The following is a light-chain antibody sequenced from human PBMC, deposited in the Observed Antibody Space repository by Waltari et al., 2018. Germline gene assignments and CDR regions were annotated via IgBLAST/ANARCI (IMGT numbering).Light chain of an antibody. Sequence: QSALTQPASVSASPGQSITISCTGTRSDVGSFNFVSWYQLHPGKAPKLIIYDVTDRPSGVSTRFSGSKSANTASLTISGLQPEDEADYYCSSYTTSSTVTFGGGTKLTVL. CDR3: SSYTTSSTVT. J-gene: IGLJ2*01. CDR1: RSDVGSFNF. CDR2: DVT. V-gene: IGLV2-14*01.